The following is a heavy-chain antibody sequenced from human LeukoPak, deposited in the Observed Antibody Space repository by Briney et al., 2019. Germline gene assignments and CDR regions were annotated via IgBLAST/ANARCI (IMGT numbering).Heavy chain of an antibody. CDR2: INPNSGGT. CDR1: GYTFTGYY. D-gene: IGHD6-19*01. V-gene: IGHV1-2*02. Sequence: PLASVKVSCKASGYTFTGYYMHWVRQAPGQGLEWMGWINPNSGGTNYAQKFQGRVTMTRDTSISTAYMELSRLRSDDTAVYYCAKSATVAGIYYFDYWGQGTLVTVSS. J-gene: IGHJ4*02. CDR3: AKSATVAGIYYFDY.